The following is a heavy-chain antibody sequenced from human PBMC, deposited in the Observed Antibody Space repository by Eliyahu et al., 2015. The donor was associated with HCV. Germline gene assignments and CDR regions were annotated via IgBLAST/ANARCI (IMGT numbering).Heavy chain of an antibody. CDR2: IHYSGST. CDR3: ASGGGGIAVTGTGGWFDP. CDR1: GXSXPPSY. V-gene: IGHV4-59*01. D-gene: IGHD6-19*01. Sequence: QVQLQESGPGLVKPSXTLSLTCXXSGXSXPPSYWSWLRQPPGKGLEWIGYIHYSGSTNYNPSLKSRVTISIDTSKNQFXLNLTSATAADTAMYYCASGGGGIAVTGTGGWFDPWGQGTLVTVSS. J-gene: IGHJ5*02.